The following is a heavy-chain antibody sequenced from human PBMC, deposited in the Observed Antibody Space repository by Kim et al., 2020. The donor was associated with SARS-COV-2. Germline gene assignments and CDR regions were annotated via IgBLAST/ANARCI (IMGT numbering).Heavy chain of an antibody. CDR1: GYTFTDYG. Sequence: ASVKVSCKASGYTFTDYGISWVRQAPGQGLEWMGWISAYNGNTNSAQKLQGRVTMTTDTSTSTAYMELRSLRSDDTAVYYCARDYSSGSYSYYFDYWGQGSLVTVSS. CDR3: ARDYSSGSYSYYFDY. J-gene: IGHJ4*02. D-gene: IGHD3-10*01. CDR2: ISAYNGNT. V-gene: IGHV1-18*01.